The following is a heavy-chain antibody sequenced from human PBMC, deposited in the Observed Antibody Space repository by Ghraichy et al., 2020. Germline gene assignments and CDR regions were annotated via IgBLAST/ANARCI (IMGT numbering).Heavy chain of an antibody. J-gene: IGHJ4*02. Sequence: ASVKVSCKASGYTFTSYAMHWVRQAPGQRLEWMGWINVGTGNTKYSQKFQGRVTITRDTSASTAYMELSSLRSEDTAVYYCARVKGILTGYSYFDYWGQGTLVTVSS. CDR2: INVGTGNT. D-gene: IGHD3-9*01. V-gene: IGHV1-3*01. CDR1: GYTFTSYA. CDR3: ARVKGILTGYSYFDY.